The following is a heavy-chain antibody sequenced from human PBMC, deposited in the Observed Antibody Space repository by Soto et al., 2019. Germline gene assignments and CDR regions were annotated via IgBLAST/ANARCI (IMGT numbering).Heavy chain of an antibody. CDR2: IYYTGST. Sequence: QVQLQESGPGLVKPSETLSLTCTVSSGSISTYYWSWIRQPPGKGLEWIGYIYYTGSTNYNPSLKTRVALSMDTSKNQFSRNLSSVTAADTVVYYCAGAPNWAYFDFWGPRTLVTVSS. D-gene: IGHD7-27*01. V-gene: IGHV4-59*01. CDR1: SGSISTYY. J-gene: IGHJ4*02. CDR3: AGAPNWAYFDF.